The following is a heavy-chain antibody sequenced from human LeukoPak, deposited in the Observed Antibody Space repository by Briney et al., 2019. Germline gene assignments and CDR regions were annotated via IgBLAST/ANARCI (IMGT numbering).Heavy chain of an antibody. CDR3: ARDGWFGESPETYGMDV. Sequence: GGSLRLSCAASGLTFSRYGMHWVRQAPGKGLEWVSGINWNGGSTGYADSVKGRFTISRDNAKNSLYLQMNSLRAEDTALYYCARDGWFGESPETYGMDVWGQGTTVTVSS. CDR1: GLTFSRYG. CDR2: INWNGGST. D-gene: IGHD3-10*01. V-gene: IGHV3-20*04. J-gene: IGHJ6*02.